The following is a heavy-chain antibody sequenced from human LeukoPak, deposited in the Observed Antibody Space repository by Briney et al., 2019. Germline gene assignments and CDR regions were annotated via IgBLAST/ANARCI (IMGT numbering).Heavy chain of an antibody. CDR1: GYTFTSYD. Sequence: ASVKVSCKVSGYTFTSYDINWVRQATGQGLEWMGWMNPNSGNTGYAQKFQGRVTMTRNTSISTAYMELSSLRSEDTAVYYCARERREAAADTGYYYYYMDVWGKGTTVTISS. V-gene: IGHV1-8*01. CDR2: MNPNSGNT. J-gene: IGHJ6*03. CDR3: ARERREAAADTGYYYYYMDV. D-gene: IGHD6-13*01.